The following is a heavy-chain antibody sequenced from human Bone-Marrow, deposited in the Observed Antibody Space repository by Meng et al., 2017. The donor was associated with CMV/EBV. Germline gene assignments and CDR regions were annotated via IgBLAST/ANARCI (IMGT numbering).Heavy chain of an antibody. CDR2: VRYDGNNK. D-gene: IGHD2-2*01. J-gene: IGHJ4*02. Sequence: GESLKISCAASGFTFSDYGMHWVRQAPGKGLEWVAYVRYDGNNKNYADSVKGRFTISRDNSKNTLYLQMNSLRSEDTAVYYCAKVAPGYCSTTSCSPDHWGQGTPITVSS. CDR1: GFTFSDYG. CDR3: AKVAPGYCSTTSCSPDH. V-gene: IGHV3-30*02.